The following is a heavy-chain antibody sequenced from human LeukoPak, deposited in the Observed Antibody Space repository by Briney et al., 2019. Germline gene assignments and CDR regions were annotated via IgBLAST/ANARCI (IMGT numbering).Heavy chain of an antibody. CDR3: AREYSSSSGQDY. CDR2: LYPSGRM. J-gene: IGHJ4*02. Sequence: SETLSLTCSVSGVSLTSGSAWWSWIRQPAGEGLEWIGRLYPSGRMDYNPSLKSRATVSIDTSKNQFSLKLSSVTAADTAVYYCAREYSSSSGQDYWGQGTLVTVSS. CDR1: GVSLTSGSAW. V-gene: IGHV4-61*02. D-gene: IGHD6-6*01.